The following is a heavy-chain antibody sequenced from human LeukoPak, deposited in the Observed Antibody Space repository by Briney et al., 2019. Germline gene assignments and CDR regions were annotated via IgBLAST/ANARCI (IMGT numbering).Heavy chain of an antibody. J-gene: IGHJ5*02. CDR1: GYTFTSYG. Sequence: GASVKVSCKASGYTFTSYGISWVRQAPGQGLEWMGGISAYNGNTNYAQNLQGRVTMTTDTSTSTAYMELRSLRSDDTAGYYCARDGGDGNHRGWFDPWGQGTLVTVSS. CDR3: ARDGGDGNHRGWFDP. D-gene: IGHD1-14*01. CDR2: ISAYNGNT. V-gene: IGHV1-18*01.